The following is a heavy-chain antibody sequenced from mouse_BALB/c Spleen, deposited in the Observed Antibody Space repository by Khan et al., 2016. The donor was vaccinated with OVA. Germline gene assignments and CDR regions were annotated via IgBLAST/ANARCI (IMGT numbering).Heavy chain of an antibody. CDR2: IYPGSGSL. CDR1: GYSFTDYI. V-gene: IGHV1-77*01. D-gene: IGHD1-1*01. CDR3: ARSDYDSSYPGFAY. Sequence: QVQLQQSGPELVKPGASVKMSCKASGYSFTDYIISWVKQRTGQGLQWIGEIYPGSGSLYSNEEFKGKATLTADKSSNTAYMHLSSLTSEDSAVYFCARSDYDSSYPGFAYWGQGTLVTVSA. J-gene: IGHJ3*01.